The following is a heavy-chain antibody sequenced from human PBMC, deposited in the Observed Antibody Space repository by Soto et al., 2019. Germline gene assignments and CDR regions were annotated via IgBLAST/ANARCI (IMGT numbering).Heavy chain of an antibody. CDR1: GFTFSNYA. D-gene: IGHD3-9*01. CDR3: ARVVRYFDPPYGMDV. J-gene: IGHJ6*02. Sequence: EGQLLESGEGLVQPGGSLKLSCAASGFTFSNYAMSWVRQAPGKGLEWVSGIGGSGSNTYYADSVKGRFTISRDNSMNTLCLQMNSLRAEDTAEYYCARVVRYFDPPYGMDVWGQGTTVTGSS. V-gene: IGHV3-23*01. CDR2: IGGSGSNT.